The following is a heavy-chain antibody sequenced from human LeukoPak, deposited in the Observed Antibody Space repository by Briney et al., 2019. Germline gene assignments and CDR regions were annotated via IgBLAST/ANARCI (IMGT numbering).Heavy chain of an antibody. Sequence: SETLSLTCTVSGDSITNYYWSWIRQPPGKGLEWIGHIYYSGSTNFNPSLKSRVTLSVDTSRNQFSLKLTSVTAADTAVYYCARATYHYDSSGPALENWGQGTLVTVSS. CDR2: IYYSGST. V-gene: IGHV4-59*01. J-gene: IGHJ4*02. CDR1: GDSITNYY. D-gene: IGHD3-22*01. CDR3: ARATYHYDSSGPALEN.